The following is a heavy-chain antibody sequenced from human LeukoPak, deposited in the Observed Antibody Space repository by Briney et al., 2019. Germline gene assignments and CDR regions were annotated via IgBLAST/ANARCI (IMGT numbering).Heavy chain of an antibody. CDR1: GGSISSGDYY. D-gene: IGHD4-23*01. V-gene: IGHV4-30-4*01. CDR2: IYYSGST. CDR3: ARVDTVVTGFDY. Sequence: PSETLSLTCTVSGGSISSGDYYWSWIRQPPGKGLEWIGYIYYSGSTYYNPSLKSRVTISVDTSKNQFSLKLSSVTAADTAVYYCARVDTVVTGFDYWGQGTLVTVSS. J-gene: IGHJ4*02.